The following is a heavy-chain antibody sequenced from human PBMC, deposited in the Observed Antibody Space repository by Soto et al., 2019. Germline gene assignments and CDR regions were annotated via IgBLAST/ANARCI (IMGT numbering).Heavy chain of an antibody. CDR2: ISSSSSCI. J-gene: IGHJ6*03. CDR1: GFTFSSYS. Sequence: GGSLRLSCAASGFTFSSYSMNWVRQAPGKGLEWVSSISSSSSCIYYADSVKGRFTISRDNAKNSLYLQMNSLRAEDTAVYYCASLIGSPSFYYYYYMDVWGKGTTVTVSS. D-gene: IGHD6-6*01. V-gene: IGHV3-21*01. CDR3: ASLIGSPSFYYYYYMDV.